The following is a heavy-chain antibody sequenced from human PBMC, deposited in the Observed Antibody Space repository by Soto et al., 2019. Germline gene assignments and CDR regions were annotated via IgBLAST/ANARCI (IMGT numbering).Heavy chain of an antibody. D-gene: IGHD3-16*01. J-gene: IGHJ5*02. V-gene: IGHV3-23*01. CDR3: VKYTVTEDLGES. CDR1: GFTFSSYD. Sequence: EVQLLETGGDVVRPGGSLRLSCAASGFTFSSYDMGWVRQAAGKGLEWVAGVSRAGTYTFYADSVRGRFSISRDNSRDTVDLYMNALRGDDTAVYFCVKYTVTEDLGESWGQGTLVSVSS. CDR2: VSRAGTYT.